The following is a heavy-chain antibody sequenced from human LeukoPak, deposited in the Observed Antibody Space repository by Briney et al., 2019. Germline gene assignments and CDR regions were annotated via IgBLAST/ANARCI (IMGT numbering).Heavy chain of an antibody. CDR2: ISSNGVST. CDR1: GFTFSSYA. D-gene: IGHD3-9*01. Sequence: GSLRLSCAASGFTFSSYAMHWVRQAPGKGLEYVSAISSNGVSTYYASSVKGRFTISRDNSKNTLYLQMGSLRAEDMAVYYCARGPRAYDILTHFDYWGQGTLVTVSS. V-gene: IGHV3-64*01. J-gene: IGHJ4*02. CDR3: ARGPRAYDILTHFDY.